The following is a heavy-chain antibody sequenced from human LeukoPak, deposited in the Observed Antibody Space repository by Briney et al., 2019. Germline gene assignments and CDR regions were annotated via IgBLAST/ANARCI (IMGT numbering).Heavy chain of an antibody. CDR3: ARRGYSYGYGNY. CDR2: IYYSGST. CDR1: GGSISSSSYY. J-gene: IGHJ4*02. V-gene: IGHV4-39*01. Sequence: SETLSLTCTVSGGSISSSSYYWGWIRQPPGKGLEWIGSIYYSGSTYYNPSLKSRVTISVDTSKNQFSLKLSSVTAADTAVYYCARRGYSYGYGNYWGQGTLVTVSS. D-gene: IGHD5-18*01.